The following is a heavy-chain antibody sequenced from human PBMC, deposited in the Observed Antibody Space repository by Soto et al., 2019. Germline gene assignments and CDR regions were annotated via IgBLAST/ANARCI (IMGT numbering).Heavy chain of an antibody. V-gene: IGHV1-18*01. D-gene: IGHD2-2*01. CDR1: GYTFTSYG. Sequence: GASVKVSCKASGYTFTSYGISWVRQAPGQGLEWMGWISAYNGNTNYAQKLQGRVTMTTDTITSTAYMELRSLRSDDTGVYYCARDHSPYCSSTSCYPRENWFDPWGQGTVVTVSS. J-gene: IGHJ5*02. CDR3: ARDHSPYCSSTSCYPRENWFDP. CDR2: ISAYNGNT.